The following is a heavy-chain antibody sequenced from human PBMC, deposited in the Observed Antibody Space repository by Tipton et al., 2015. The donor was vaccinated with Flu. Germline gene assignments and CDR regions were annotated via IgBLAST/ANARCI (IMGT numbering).Heavy chain of an antibody. CDR3: ATTTYYYGSGSHDN. V-gene: IGHV4-38-2*02. Sequence: TLSLTCTVSGYSISSRYYWGWIRQPPGKGLEWIGCVYHGGTTYYNPSLKSRVAISLDTFQNQFSLKLTSVTAADTAVYYCATTTYYYGSGSHDNWGQGTLTTAAS. J-gene: IGHJ4*02. CDR1: GYSISSRYY. CDR2: VYHGGTT. D-gene: IGHD3-10*01.